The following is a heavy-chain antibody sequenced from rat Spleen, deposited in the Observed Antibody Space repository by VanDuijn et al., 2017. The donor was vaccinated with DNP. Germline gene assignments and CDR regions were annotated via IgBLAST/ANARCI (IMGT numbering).Heavy chain of an antibody. V-gene: IGHV5-25*01. D-gene: IGHD1-4*01. CDR3: ASRPPPTRGPFDY. J-gene: IGHJ2*01. CDR2: ISTGGGNT. Sequence: EVQVVESDGGLVQPGRSLKLSCAASGFTFSDYYMAWVRQAPTKGLEWVASISTGGGNTYYRDSVKSRFTISRDNAKSTLYLQMDSLRSEDTATYYCASRPPPTRGPFDYWGQGVTVTVSS. CDR1: GFTFSDYY.